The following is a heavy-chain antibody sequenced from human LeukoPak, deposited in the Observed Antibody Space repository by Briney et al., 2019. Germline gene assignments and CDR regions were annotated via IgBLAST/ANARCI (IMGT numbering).Heavy chain of an antibody. CDR1: GYTFTGYY. CDR3: ATSIAVAGVNWFDP. Sequence: ASVKVSCKASGYTFTGYYMHWVRQAPGQGLEWMGWINPNSGGTNYAQKFQGRVTMTRDTSISTAYMELSRLRSDDTAVYYCATSIAVAGVNWFDPWGQGTLVTVSS. V-gene: IGHV1-2*02. J-gene: IGHJ5*02. D-gene: IGHD6-19*01. CDR2: INPNSGGT.